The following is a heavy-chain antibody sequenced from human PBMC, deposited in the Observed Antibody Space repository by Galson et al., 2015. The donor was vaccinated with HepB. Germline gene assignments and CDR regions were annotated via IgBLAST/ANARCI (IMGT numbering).Heavy chain of an antibody. J-gene: IGHJ5*02. CDR1: GFTFSSYS. D-gene: IGHD3-3*01. CDR2: ISSSSSYI. V-gene: IGHV3-21*01. Sequence: SLRLSCAASGFTFSSYSMNWVRQAPGKGLEWVSSISSSSSYIYYADSVKGRFTISRDNAKNSLYLQMNSLRAEDTAVYYCARDGSAYDFWSGYYNNWFDPWGQGTLVTVSS. CDR3: ARDGSAYDFWSGYYNNWFDP.